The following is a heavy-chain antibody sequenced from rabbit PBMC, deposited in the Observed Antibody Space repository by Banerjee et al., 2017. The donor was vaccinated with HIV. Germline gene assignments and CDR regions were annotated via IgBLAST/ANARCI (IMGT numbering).Heavy chain of an antibody. J-gene: IGHJ4*01. CDR1: GFSFSSSYY. Sequence: QSLEESGGDLVKPGASLTLTCTASGFSFSSSYYMCWVRQAPGKGLEWIGCIDTGSANTYYASWAKGRFTISKTSSTTVTLQMTSLTAADTATYFCARADYSSGWGSYYYFNLWGPGTLVTVS. CDR3: ARADYSSGWGSYYYFNL. CDR2: IDTGSANT. V-gene: IGHV1S40*01. D-gene: IGHD4-1*01.